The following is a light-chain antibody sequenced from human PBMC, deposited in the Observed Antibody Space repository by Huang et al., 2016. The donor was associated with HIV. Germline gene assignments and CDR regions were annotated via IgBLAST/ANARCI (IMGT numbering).Light chain of an antibody. CDR3: QQYNNWPPIT. Sequence: EIVMTQSPATLSVSPGERATLSCRASQIVSINLAWYQQKPGLAPRLLIYGASTRATGIPARFSGSGSGTEFTLTISSRQSEDFAVYYCQQYNNWPPITFGQGTRLEIK. CDR2: GAS. J-gene: IGKJ5*01. CDR1: QIVSIN. V-gene: IGKV3-15*01.